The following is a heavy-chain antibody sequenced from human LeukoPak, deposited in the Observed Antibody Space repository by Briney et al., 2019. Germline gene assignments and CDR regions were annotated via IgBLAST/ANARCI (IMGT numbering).Heavy chain of an antibody. J-gene: IGHJ4*02. D-gene: IGHD2-15*01. V-gene: IGHV1-18*01. CDR3: ARDRRAYCSGGSCDSGSDY. CDR1: GYIFTTYG. Sequence: ASVKVSCKASGYIFTTYGISWVRQAPGQGLEWMGWISAYNGNTNSAQKFQGRVTMTTDTSTSTAYMELRSLRFDDTGVYYCARDRRAYCSGGSCDSGSDYWGQGTLVTVSS. CDR2: ISAYNGNT.